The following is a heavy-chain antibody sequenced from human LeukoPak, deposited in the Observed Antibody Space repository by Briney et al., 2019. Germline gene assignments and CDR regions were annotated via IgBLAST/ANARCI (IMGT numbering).Heavy chain of an antibody. CDR1: GFSFGDDA. CDR3: SRGLHDYGDSNYYFDQ. Sequence: GGSLRLSCTASGFSFGDDAWSWFRQAPGRGLEFVSFIRKKGYGETTDYAASVRGRFTISRDDAKRTAYLQMNSLEIEDTALYYCSRGLHDYGDSNYYFDQWGRGTQVTVSS. J-gene: IGHJ4*02. D-gene: IGHD4-17*01. V-gene: IGHV3-49*03. CDR2: IRKKGYGETT.